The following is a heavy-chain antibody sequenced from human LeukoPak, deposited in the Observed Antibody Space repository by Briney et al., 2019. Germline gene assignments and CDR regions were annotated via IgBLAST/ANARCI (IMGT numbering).Heavy chain of an antibody. CDR1: GFTYSSYA. CDR2: ISVSGGST. D-gene: IGHD3-16*02. Sequence: GGSLRLSCAASGFTYSSYAMSWVRQAPGKGLEWVSAISVSGGSTCYADSVKGRFTISRDNSKNTLYLQMNSLRAEDTAVYYCAKDPVYRVNWFDPWGQGTLVTVSS. CDR3: AKDPVYRVNWFDP. V-gene: IGHV3-23*01. J-gene: IGHJ5*02.